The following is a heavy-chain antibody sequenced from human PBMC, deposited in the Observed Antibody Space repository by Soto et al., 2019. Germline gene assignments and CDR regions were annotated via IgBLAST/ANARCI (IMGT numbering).Heavy chain of an antibody. Sequence: SLRLSCSASVFTFSDYYMRWIRQAPGKGLEWVSYISSSGDTIYYADSVQGRFTISRDNAKNSLYLQMNSLRAEDTAVYYCARDKYGSTSGTTLDYWGQGALVTVSS. CDR2: ISSSGDTI. J-gene: IGHJ4*02. CDR1: VFTFSDYY. CDR3: ARDKYGSTSGTTLDY. D-gene: IGHD6-13*01. V-gene: IGHV3-11*01.